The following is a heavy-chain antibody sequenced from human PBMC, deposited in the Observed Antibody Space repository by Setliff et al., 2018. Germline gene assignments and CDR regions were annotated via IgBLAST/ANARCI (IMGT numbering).Heavy chain of an antibody. J-gene: IGHJ4*02. CDR3: ARTGTYRYFDY. D-gene: IGHD1-1*01. CDR2: TTHTGST. Sequence: SETLSLTCTVSGGSISTYYWSWIRQPAGKGLEWIGETTHTGSTNYNPSLKSRVTMSVDTSKNQFSLRLSSVTAADTAVYYCARTGTYRYFDYWGQGALVTVSS. CDR1: GGSISTYY. V-gene: IGHV4-59*04.